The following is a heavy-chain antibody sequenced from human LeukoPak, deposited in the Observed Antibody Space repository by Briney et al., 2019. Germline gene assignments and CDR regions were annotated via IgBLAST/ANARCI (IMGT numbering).Heavy chain of an antibody. Sequence: QTGGSLRLSCAVSGFTFDTYAMTWVRQAPGKGLEWISGINASGGRTSYADSVKGRFTISRDNSKNTLYLQLNSLRVEDTAVYYCAKNRGAGSHYYYHMNVWGKGTTVTVSS. CDR3: AKNRGAGSHYYYHMNV. D-gene: IGHD1-26*01. V-gene: IGHV3-23*01. CDR2: INASGGRT. J-gene: IGHJ6*03. CDR1: GFTFDTYA.